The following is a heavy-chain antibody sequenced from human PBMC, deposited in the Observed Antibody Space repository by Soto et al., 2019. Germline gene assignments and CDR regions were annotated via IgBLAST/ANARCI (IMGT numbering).Heavy chain of an antibody. CDR1: GFSLSTSGVG. CDR2: IYWDDDK. J-gene: IGHJ5*02. D-gene: IGHD6-6*01. V-gene: IGHV2-5*02. CDR3: AHCGLYSSSSAVWFDP. Sequence: SGPTLVNPTQTLTLTCTFSGFSLSTSGVGVGWIRQPPGKALEWLALIYWDDDKRYSPSLKSGLTITKDTSKNQVVLTMTNMDPVDTATFYCAHCGLYSSSSAVWFDPSGQATLVTVSS.